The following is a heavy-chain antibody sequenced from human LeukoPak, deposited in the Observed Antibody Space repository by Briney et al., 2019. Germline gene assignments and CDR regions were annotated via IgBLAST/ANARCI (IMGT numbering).Heavy chain of an antibody. V-gene: IGHV4-39*01. Sequence: SETLSLTCTVSGGSISSSSYYWGWIRQPPGKGLEWIGSIYYSGSTYYNPSLKSRVTISVDTSKNQFSLKLSSVTAADTAVYHCARQHYYYDSSGSYPFDYWGQGTLVTVSS. D-gene: IGHD3-22*01. CDR1: GGSISSSSYY. CDR2: IYYSGST. J-gene: IGHJ4*02. CDR3: ARQHYYYDSSGSYPFDY.